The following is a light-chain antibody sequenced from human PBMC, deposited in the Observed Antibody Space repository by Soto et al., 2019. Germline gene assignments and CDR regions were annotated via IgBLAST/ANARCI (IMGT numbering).Light chain of an antibody. CDR2: DVI. V-gene: IGLV2-14*01. J-gene: IGLJ1*01. Sequence: QSALTQPASVSGSPGQSIAISFTVTMSDVVVYSYVSCYQQQPVKAPKLVISDVINVPSLFSGRFCVSNAGNTSSLTISWXQTEDEADYHCASYTTSSTYVFGTGTKVTVL. CDR1: MSDVVVYSY. CDR3: ASYTTSSTYV.